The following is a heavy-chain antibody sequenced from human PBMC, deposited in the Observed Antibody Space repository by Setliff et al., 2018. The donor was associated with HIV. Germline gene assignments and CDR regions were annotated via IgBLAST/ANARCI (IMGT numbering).Heavy chain of an antibody. CDR2: IKQDGSDK. CDR1: GFAFSGHQ. CDR3: ARDRVVGATLDPLDL. V-gene: IGHV3-7*01. Sequence: GGSLRLSCAASGFAFSGHQMSWVRQAPGKGLEWVAKIKQDGSDKYYVDSVKGRFTISRDNAKNSLYLQMNSLRAEDTAVYYCARDRVVGATLDPLDLWGQGTMVTVS. J-gene: IGHJ3*01. D-gene: IGHD1-26*01.